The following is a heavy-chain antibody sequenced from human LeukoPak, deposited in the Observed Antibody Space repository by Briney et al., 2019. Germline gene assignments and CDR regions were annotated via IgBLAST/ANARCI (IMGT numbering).Heavy chain of an antibody. CDR2: ITPDATST. J-gene: IGHJ3*02. D-gene: IGHD3-3*01. CDR3: ARGAFGIYAFDI. Sequence: PGGSLRLSCEASGFTFSTYWMHWVRQAPGKGLVWVSRITPDATSTTYADSVKGRFTISRDNAKNTLYVQMNSLRAEDTAVYYCARGAFGIYAFDIWGQGTMVTVSS. V-gene: IGHV3-74*01. CDR1: GFTFSTYW.